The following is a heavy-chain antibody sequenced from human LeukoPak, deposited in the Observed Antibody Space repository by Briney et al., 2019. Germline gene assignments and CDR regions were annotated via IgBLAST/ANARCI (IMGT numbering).Heavy chain of an antibody. CDR3: ARVGVVITYFDY. Sequence: PGGSLRLSCAASGFTFSSQPMSWVRQAPGKGLEWVSSISGVGRSTYYADPVKGRFTISRDNTKHMLYLQLNSLSAGDTAVYYCARVGVVITYFDYWGQGTLVTVSS. CDR1: GFTFSSQP. J-gene: IGHJ4*02. V-gene: IGHV3-23*01. CDR2: ISGVGRST. D-gene: IGHD3-22*01.